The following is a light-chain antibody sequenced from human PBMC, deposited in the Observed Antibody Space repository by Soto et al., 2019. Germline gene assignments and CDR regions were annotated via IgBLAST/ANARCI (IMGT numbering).Light chain of an antibody. Sequence: DIQMTQSPSTLSASVGDRVTITCRASESISGWLAWYQQKPGKAPKLVIFKASTLESGVPSRFSGSGSGTEFTLSISSLQPDDSATYYCQQYNSCPRTFGQGTKVEIK. V-gene: IGKV1-5*03. CDR2: KAS. CDR1: ESISGW. CDR3: QQYNSCPRT. J-gene: IGKJ1*01.